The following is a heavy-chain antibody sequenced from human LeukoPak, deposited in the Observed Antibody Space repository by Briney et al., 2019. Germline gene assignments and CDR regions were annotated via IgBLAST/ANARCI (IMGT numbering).Heavy chain of an antibody. Sequence: PGGSLRLSCAASGFTFDDYAMHWVRQAPGKGLEWVSGISWNSGSIGYADSVKGRFTISRDNAKNSLYLQMNSLRAEDMALYYCAKDGNGRGIQPIDYWGQGTLVTVSS. CDR3: AKDGNGRGIQPIDY. J-gene: IGHJ4*02. CDR2: ISWNSGSI. V-gene: IGHV3-9*03. D-gene: IGHD1-1*01. CDR1: GFTFDDYA.